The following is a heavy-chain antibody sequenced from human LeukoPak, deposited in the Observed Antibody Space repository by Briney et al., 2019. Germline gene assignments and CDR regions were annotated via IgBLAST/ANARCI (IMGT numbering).Heavy chain of an antibody. CDR2: INHSGST. V-gene: IGHV4-34*01. CDR1: GGSFSGYY. Sequence: SETLSLTCAVYGGSFSGYYWSWIRQPPGKGLEWIGEINHSGSTNYNPSLKSRVAISVDTSKNQFSLKLSSVTAADTAVYYCARGVHDSSGYPDYWGQGTLVTVSS. CDR3: ARGVHDSSGYPDY. J-gene: IGHJ4*02. D-gene: IGHD3-22*01.